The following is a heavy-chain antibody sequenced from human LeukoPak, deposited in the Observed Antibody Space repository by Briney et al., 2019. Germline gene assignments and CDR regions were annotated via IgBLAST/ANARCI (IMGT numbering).Heavy chain of an antibody. CDR3: ATRSYCSGGSCYSLPDAFDI. V-gene: IGHV3-23*01. D-gene: IGHD2-15*01. J-gene: IGHJ3*02. Sequence: GGSLRLSCAASGFTFSNYWMHWVRQAPGKGLVCVSEINGSGGSTYYADSVKGRFTISRDISKNTLYLQMNSLRADDTAVYYCATRSYCSGGSCYSLPDAFDIWGQGTMVTVSS. CDR1: GFTFSNYW. CDR2: INGSGGST.